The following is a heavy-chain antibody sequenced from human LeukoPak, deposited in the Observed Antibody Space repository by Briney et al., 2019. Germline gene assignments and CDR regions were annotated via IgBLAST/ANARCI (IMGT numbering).Heavy chain of an antibody. CDR2: ISSNGGST. D-gene: IGHD2-15*01. J-gene: IGHJ4*02. CDR3: ARDTVGAADY. Sequence: PGGSLRLSCAASGFTFSSYAMHWVRQAPGKGLEYVSAISSNGGSTYYANSVKGRFTIFRDNSKNTLYLQMGSLRAEDMAVYYCARDTVGAADYWGQGTLVTVSS. V-gene: IGHV3-64*01. CDR1: GFTFSSYA.